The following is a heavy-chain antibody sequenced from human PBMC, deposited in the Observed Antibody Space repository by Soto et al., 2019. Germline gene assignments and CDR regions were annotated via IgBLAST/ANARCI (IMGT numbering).Heavy chain of an antibody. V-gene: IGHV3-48*03. CDR1: EFTFSSYE. CDR3: ARGNSPVNVY. Sequence: SLKLSCVASEFTFSSYEMNWVRQAPGKGLEWVSYISSSGASIYYADSVKGRFTISRDNAKKSLYLQMSSLRAGDTAVYYCARGNSPVNVYWGQGTLVTVS. J-gene: IGHJ4*02. CDR2: ISSSGASI. D-gene: IGHD2-21*01.